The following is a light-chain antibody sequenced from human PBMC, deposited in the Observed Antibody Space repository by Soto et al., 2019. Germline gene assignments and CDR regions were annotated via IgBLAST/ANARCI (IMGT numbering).Light chain of an antibody. V-gene: IGLV2-14*01. CDR2: EVT. J-gene: IGLJ3*02. CDR1: SGDIGSYNR. CDR3: GTWDNSLNSGV. Sequence: QSALTQPASVSGSPGQSITISCTGTSGDIGSYNRVSWYQQHPGKAPKLIIYEVTDRPSGVSNRFSGSKSGTSGTLGITGLQTGDEADYYCGTWDNSLNSGVFGGGTKLTVL.